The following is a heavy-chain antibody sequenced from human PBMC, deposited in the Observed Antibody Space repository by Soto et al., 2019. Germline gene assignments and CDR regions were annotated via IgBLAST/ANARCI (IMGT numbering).Heavy chain of an antibody. Sequence: GASVNVSCKASGYTFTSYAMHWVRQAPGQRLEWMGWINAGNGNTKYSQKFQGRVTITRDTSASTAYMELSSLRSEDTAVYYCASRYCSGGSCYSGPFDYWGQGTLVTVSS. J-gene: IGHJ4*02. D-gene: IGHD2-15*01. CDR3: ASRYCSGGSCYSGPFDY. CDR2: INAGNGNT. V-gene: IGHV1-3*01. CDR1: GYTFTSYA.